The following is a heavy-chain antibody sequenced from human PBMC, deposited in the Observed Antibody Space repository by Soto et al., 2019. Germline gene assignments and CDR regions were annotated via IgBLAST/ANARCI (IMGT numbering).Heavy chain of an antibody. J-gene: IGHJ1*01. V-gene: IGHV3-7*01. Sequence: GSLRLSCAASGFTFSSYWMSWVRQAPGKGLEWVANIKEDGSEKSYVDSVKGRFTISRDNAKNSLFLQMTSLRVEDTAVYYCGTHSRSRPLYWGQGTXVTVSS. CDR3: GTHSRSRPLY. CDR1: GFTFSSYW. D-gene: IGHD3-22*01. CDR2: IKEDGSEK.